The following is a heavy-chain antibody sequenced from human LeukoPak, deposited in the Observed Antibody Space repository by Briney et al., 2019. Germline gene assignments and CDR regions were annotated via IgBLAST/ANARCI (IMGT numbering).Heavy chain of an antibody. J-gene: IGHJ4*02. Sequence: GRSLRLSCAASGFTFSSYGMHWVRQAPGKGLEWVALISYDGSHKYYADSVKGRFTISRDSSKNTLYLQMNSLRAEDTAVYYCARDPAIQTWLSAYYFDYWGQGTQVTVSS. CDR1: GFTFSSYG. CDR3: ARDPAIQTWLSAYYFDY. CDR2: ISYDGSHK. V-gene: IGHV3-30*03. D-gene: IGHD3-22*01.